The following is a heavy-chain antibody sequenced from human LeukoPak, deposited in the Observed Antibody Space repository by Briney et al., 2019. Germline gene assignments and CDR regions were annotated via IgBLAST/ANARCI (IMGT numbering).Heavy chain of an antibody. CDR3: ASSSGFGTFDI. D-gene: IGHD6-19*01. V-gene: IGHV3-13*01. CDR2: IGTAGDT. CDR1: GFTFSSYD. Sequence: GGSLRLSCAASGFTFSSYDMHWVRQATGKGLEWVSAIGTAGDTYYPGSVKGRFTISRENAKNSLYLQMNSLRAGDTAVYYCASSSGFGTFDIWGQGTMVTVSS. J-gene: IGHJ3*02.